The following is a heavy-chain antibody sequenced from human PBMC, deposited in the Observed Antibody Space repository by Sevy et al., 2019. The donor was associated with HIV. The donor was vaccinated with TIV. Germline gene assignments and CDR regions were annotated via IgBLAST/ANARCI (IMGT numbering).Heavy chain of an antibody. D-gene: IGHD6-13*01. V-gene: IGHV3-20*04. CDR1: GFTFDDYG. CDR2: INWNGGST. J-gene: IGHJ6*03. CDR3: ARGLSIAAAGTLGYYYYYMDV. Sequence: GGSLRLSCAASGFTFDDYGMSWVRQAPGKGLEWVSGINWNGGSTGYADSVKGRFTISRDNAKNSLYLQMNSLRAEDTALYYCARGLSIAAAGTLGYYYYYMDVWGKGTTVTVSS.